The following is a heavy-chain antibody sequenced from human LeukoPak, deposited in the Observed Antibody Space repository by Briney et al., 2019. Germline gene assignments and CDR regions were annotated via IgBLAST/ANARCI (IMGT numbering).Heavy chain of an antibody. Sequence: ASVKVSCKASGYTFTSYDINWVRQATGQGLEWMGWMNPNSGNTGYAQKFQGRVTMTRNTSKTTAYMELSSLRSEDTAVYYCARAGIAVAGSSVVWFDPWGQGTLVTVSS. CDR2: MNPNSGNT. CDR3: ARAGIAVAGSSVVWFDP. V-gene: IGHV1-8*01. CDR1: GYTFTSYD. D-gene: IGHD6-19*01. J-gene: IGHJ5*02.